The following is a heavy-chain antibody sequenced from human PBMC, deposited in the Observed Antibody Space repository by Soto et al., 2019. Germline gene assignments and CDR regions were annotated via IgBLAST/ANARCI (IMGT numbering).Heavy chain of an antibody. CDR2: TYYGSKWYN. D-gene: IGHD6-19*01. Sequence: SQTLSLTCAISGESVSSTSAAWNWIRQSPSRGLEWLGRTYYGSKWYNNYAVSVKSRLIINADTSKNQFSLQLNSVSPEDTAVYYCAGHHQWLDSWGQGILVTVSS. CDR1: GESVSSTSAA. J-gene: IGHJ4*02. V-gene: IGHV6-1*01. CDR3: AGHHQWLDS.